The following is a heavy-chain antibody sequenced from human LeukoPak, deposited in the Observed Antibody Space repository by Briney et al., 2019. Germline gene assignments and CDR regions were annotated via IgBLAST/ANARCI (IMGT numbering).Heavy chain of an antibody. J-gene: IGHJ4*02. CDR3: ARVLKTRYDFWSGYYEDY. Sequence: GGSLRLSCAASGFTFSSYWMHWVRQAPGKGLVWVSRINSDGSSTTYADSVKGRFTISRDNAKNTLYLHMNSLRAEDTAVYYCARVLKTRYDFWSGYYEDYWGQGTLVTVSS. D-gene: IGHD3-3*01. CDR2: INSDGSST. CDR1: GFTFSSYW. V-gene: IGHV3-74*01.